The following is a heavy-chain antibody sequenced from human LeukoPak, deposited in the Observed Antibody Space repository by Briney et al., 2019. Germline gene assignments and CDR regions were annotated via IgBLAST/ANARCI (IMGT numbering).Heavy chain of an antibody. CDR1: GYSISSGYY. CDR3: ARHPTYYYDSSGYYYDS. J-gene: IGHJ4*02. CDR2: IYNSGST. D-gene: IGHD3-22*01. Sequence: SETLSLTCAVSGYSISSGYYCGWIRQPPGEGLEWVGIIYNSGSTYYPPSVKSVATIAVDSTKNQFFLLLSAVTAAAAAVYYCARHPTYYYDSSGYYYDSWGQETLVTVS. V-gene: IGHV4-38-2*01.